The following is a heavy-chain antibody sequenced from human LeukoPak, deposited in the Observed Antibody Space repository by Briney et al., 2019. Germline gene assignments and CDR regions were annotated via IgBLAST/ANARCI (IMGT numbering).Heavy chain of an antibody. Sequence: SETLSLTCTVSGGSISSSSYYWGWIRQPPGKGLEWIGSIYYSGSTYYNPSLKSRVTISVDTSKNQFSLKLSSVTAADTAVYYCARDRSGPVSTVVTPVFAFDIWGQGTMVTVSS. J-gene: IGHJ3*02. CDR2: IYYSGST. CDR1: GGSISSSSYY. CDR3: ARDRSGPVSTVVTPVFAFDI. D-gene: IGHD4-17*01. V-gene: IGHV4-39*07.